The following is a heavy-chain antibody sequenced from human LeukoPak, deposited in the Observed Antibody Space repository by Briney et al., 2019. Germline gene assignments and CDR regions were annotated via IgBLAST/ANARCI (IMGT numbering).Heavy chain of an antibody. D-gene: IGHD3-16*02. CDR3: ARGPNYVWGSYRNFDY. J-gene: IGHJ4*02. CDR1: GGSISSGDYY. CDR2: IYYSGST. V-gene: IGHV4-30-4*01. Sequence: SETLSLTCTVSGGSISSGDYYWSWIRQPPGKGLEWIGYIYYSGSTYYNPSLKSRVTISVDTSKNQFSVKLNSVTAADTAVCYCARGPNYVWGSYRNFDYWGQGTLVTVSS.